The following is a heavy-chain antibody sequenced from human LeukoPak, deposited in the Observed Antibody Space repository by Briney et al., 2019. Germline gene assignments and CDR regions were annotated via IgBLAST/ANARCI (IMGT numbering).Heavy chain of an antibody. Sequence: PGGSLRLSCAASGLTFSSYAMSWVRQAPGKGLEWVSAISGSGGSTYYADSVKGRFTISRDNSKNTLYLQMNSLRAEDTAVYYCAKDQVVVAATEVPEFDYWGQGTLVTVSS. CDR3: AKDQVVVAATEVPEFDY. J-gene: IGHJ4*02. V-gene: IGHV3-23*01. D-gene: IGHD2-15*01. CDR2: ISGSGGST. CDR1: GLTFSSYA.